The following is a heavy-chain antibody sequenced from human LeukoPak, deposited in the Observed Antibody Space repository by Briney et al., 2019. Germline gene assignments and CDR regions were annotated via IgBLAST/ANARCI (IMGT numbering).Heavy chain of an antibody. D-gene: IGHD5-18*01. J-gene: IGHJ4*02. CDR1: GFHFSSYG. CDR3: VRDNYNGYPDY. Sequence: GGSLRLSCAASGFHFSSYGMQWVRQAPGKGLEWVAVIWNDGTKKYYEDSVKGRFTISRDDSKNMLQLQMNSLRAEDTAVYYCVRDNYNGYPDYWGQGTRVTVSS. V-gene: IGHV3-33*01. CDR2: IWNDGTKK.